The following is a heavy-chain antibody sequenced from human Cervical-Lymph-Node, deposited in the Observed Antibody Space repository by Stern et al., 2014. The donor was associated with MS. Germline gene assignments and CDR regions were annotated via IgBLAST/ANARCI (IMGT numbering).Heavy chain of an antibody. D-gene: IGHD6-19*01. CDR2: INPNRGGT. Sequence: QVQLGQSGAEVKKPGASVKVSCKASGYTFTGYYMHWVRQAPGQGLEWMGWINPNRGGTNYAQKFQGWVTMTRDTSISTAYMELSRLRSDDTAVYYCARDNRIAVAGTYYYYGMDVWGQGTTVTVSS. J-gene: IGHJ6*02. CDR3: ARDNRIAVAGTYYYYGMDV. V-gene: IGHV1-2*04. CDR1: GYTFTGYY.